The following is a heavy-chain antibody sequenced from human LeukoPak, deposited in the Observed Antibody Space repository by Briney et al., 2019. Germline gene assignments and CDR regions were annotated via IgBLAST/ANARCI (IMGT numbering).Heavy chain of an antibody. CDR2: IYYSGST. V-gene: IGHV4-39*01. Sequence: SETLSPTCTVSGGSISSSSYYWGWIRQPPGKGLEWIGSIYYSGSTYYNPSLKSRVTISVDTSKNQFSLKLSSVTAADTAVYYCARPIRGEHTYNWFDPWGQGTLVTVSS. CDR1: GGSISSSSYY. D-gene: IGHD3-10*01. CDR3: ARPIRGEHTYNWFDP. J-gene: IGHJ5*02.